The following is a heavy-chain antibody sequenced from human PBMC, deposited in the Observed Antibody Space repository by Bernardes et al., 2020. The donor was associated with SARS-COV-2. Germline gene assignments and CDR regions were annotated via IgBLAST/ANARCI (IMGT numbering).Heavy chain of an antibody. CDR1: GGSFSGYY. D-gene: IGHD3-22*01. CDR3: ARDGYYDSSGYYWRGGYDY. J-gene: IGHJ4*02. CDR2: INHSGST. V-gene: IGHV4-34*01. Sequence: SETLSLTCAVYGGSFSGYYWSWIRQPPGKGLEWIGEINHSGSTNYNPSLKSRVTISVDTSKNQFSLKLSSVTAADTAVYFCARDGYYDSSGYYWRGGYDYWGQGTLVTVSS.